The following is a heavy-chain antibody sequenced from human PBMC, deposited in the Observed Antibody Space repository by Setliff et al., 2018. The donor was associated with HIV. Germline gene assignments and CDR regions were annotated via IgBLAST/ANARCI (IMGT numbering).Heavy chain of an antibody. CDR3: ARLGYRWGGNDY. J-gene: IGHJ4*02. D-gene: IGHD7-27*01. Sequence: SETLSLTCTVSGGSVGSGSYYWSWIRQPPGKGLEWIGEINHSGSTNYNPSLKSRVTISVDTSKNQFSLKLSSVTAADTAVYYCARLGYRWGGNDYWGQGTLVTVSS. V-gene: IGHV4-34*01. CDR1: GGSVGSGSYY. CDR2: INHSGST.